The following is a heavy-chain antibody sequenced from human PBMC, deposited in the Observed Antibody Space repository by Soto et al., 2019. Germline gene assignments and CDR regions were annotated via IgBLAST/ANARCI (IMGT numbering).Heavy chain of an antibody. V-gene: IGHV1-18*01. CDR3: ARSIVVVTAADY. J-gene: IGHJ4*02. CDR2: ISAYNGNT. Sequence: ASVKVSCKASGYTFTSYGISWVRQAPGQGLEWMGWISAYNGNTNYAQKVQGRVTMTTDTSTSTAYMELRSLRSDDTAVYYCARSIVVVTAADYWGQGTLVTVSS. CDR1: GYTFTSYG. D-gene: IGHD2-21*02.